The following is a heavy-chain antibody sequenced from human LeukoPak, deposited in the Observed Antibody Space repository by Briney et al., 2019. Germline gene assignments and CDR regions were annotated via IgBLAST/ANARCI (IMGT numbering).Heavy chain of an antibody. CDR1: GYTLTELS. CDR2: FDPEDGET. D-gene: IGHD2/OR15-2a*01. CDR3: ATVFSNMVAFDI. V-gene: IGHV1-24*01. Sequence: GASVKVSCKVSGYTLTELSMHWVRQAPGKGLEWMGGFDPEDGETIYAQKFQGRVTMTEDTSTDTAYMELSSLRSEDTAVYYCATVFSNMVAFDIWGQGTMVTVSS. J-gene: IGHJ3*02.